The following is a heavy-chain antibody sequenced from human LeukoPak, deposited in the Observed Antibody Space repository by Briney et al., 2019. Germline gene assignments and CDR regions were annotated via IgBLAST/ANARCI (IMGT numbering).Heavy chain of an antibody. J-gene: IGHJ4*02. Sequence: GAAVRVSCKASGYTFTTYYIHWVRQAPGQGLEWVGIFNPSGGSTNYAQKFQDRVTMTRDTSTSTVYTELSSLRSEDTAVYYCTRGDYEERFDYWGQGTLVTVSS. V-gene: IGHV1-46*03. CDR3: TRGDYEERFDY. CDR1: GYTFTTYY. D-gene: IGHD4-17*01. CDR2: FNPSGGST.